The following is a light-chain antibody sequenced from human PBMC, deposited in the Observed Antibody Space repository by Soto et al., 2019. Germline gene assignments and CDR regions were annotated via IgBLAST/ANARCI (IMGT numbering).Light chain of an antibody. CDR3: CSYAGSSTVV. Sequence: QSALTQPASVSGSPGQSITISCTGTSSDVGSYNLVSWYQQHPGKAPKLMIYEGSKRLSGVSNRFSGSKSGNTASLTISGLQAEDEADYDCCSYAGSSTVVFGGGTNLTVL. J-gene: IGLJ2*01. CDR1: SSDVGSYNL. CDR2: EGS. V-gene: IGLV2-23*01.